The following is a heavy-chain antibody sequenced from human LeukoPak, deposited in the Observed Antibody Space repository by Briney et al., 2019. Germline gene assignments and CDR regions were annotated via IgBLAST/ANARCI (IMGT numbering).Heavy chain of an antibody. CDR2: IHTTGRT. CDR1: GGSISSYY. Sequence: SETLSLTCTVSGGSISSYYWSWIRLPAGKGLEWIGRIHTTGRTKYNPSLKSRVTISVDTSKNQFSLKLRSVTAADTAVYYCARHEWGITNAFDIWGQGTMVTVSS. V-gene: IGHV4-4*07. CDR3: ARHEWGITNAFDI. D-gene: IGHD1-14*01. J-gene: IGHJ3*02.